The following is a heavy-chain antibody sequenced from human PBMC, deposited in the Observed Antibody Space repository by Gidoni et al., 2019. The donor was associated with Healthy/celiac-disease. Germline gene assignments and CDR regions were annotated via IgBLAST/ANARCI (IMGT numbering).Heavy chain of an antibody. CDR2: IRSSGSTI. CDR3: ARAQGVLRFPQGAFDI. V-gene: IGHV3-11*01. J-gene: IGHJ3*02. D-gene: IGHD3-3*01. Sequence: QVQLVESGGGLVKPGGSLRLSCAAYGFTFSDYYISWIRQAPGKGLEWVSYIRSSGSTIYYADSVKGRFTISRDNAKNSLYLQMNSLRAEDTAVYYCARAQGVLRFPQGAFDIWGQGTMVTVSS. CDR1: GFTFSDYY.